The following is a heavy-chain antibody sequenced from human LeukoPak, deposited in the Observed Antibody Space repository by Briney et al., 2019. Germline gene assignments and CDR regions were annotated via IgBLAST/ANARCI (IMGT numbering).Heavy chain of an antibody. CDR1: RFTFSSYG. V-gene: IGHV3-23*01. CDR2: ISGSGGTT. J-gene: IGHJ3*02. CDR3: AKSFWWFGEFSPFEI. D-gene: IGHD3-10*01. Sequence: SGGSLRLSCAASRFTFSSYGMSCVRQAPGKGLEWVSGISGSGGTTYYADSVKGRFTISRDNSKNTLYLQMNSLRAEDTAVYYCAKSFWWFGEFSPFEICGQGTMVTVSS.